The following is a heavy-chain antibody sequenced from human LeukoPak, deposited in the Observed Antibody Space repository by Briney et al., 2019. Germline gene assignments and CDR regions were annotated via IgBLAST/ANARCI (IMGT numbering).Heavy chain of an antibody. J-gene: IGHJ4*02. V-gene: IGHV3-23*02. D-gene: IGHD6-19*01. CDR3: AKDSSGWFLSLSDFDY. CDR1: GFTFSSHA. Sequence: GGSLRLSCTPSGFTFSSHAMSWVRQAPGKGLEWVSGISGNGAGTYYGDSVKGRFTISRDNSKNTLYLQMNSLRAEDTAVYYCAKDSSGWFLSLSDFDYWGQGTLVTVSS. CDR2: ISGNGAGT.